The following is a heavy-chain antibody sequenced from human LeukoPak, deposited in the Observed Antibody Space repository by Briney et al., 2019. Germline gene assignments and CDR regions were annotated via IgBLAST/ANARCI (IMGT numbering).Heavy chain of an antibody. V-gene: IGHV4-4*07. CDR3: ARANIAARPLDF. CDR1: GGSISTYY. J-gene: IGHJ4*02. Sequence: SSETLSLTCTVSGGSISTYYWSWIRQPAGKGLDLIGRIYTSGSTNYHPSLKSRVTMSLATSKNQFSLKLSSVPAADTAVYYCARANIAARPLDFWGQGTLVTVSS. CDR2: IYTSGST. D-gene: IGHD6-6*01.